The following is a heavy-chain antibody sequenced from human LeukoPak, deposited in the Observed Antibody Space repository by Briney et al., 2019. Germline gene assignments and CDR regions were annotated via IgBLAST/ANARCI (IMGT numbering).Heavy chain of an antibody. CDR1: GGSISSGSYY. Sequence: SETLSLTCTVSGGSISSGSYYWSWIRQPAGKGLEWIGRIYTSGSTNYNPSLKSRVTISVDTSKNQFSLKLSSVTAADTAVYYCARVRRYCSGGSCYSGWFDHWGQGTLVTVSS. CDR3: ARVRRYCSGGSCYSGWFDH. D-gene: IGHD2-15*01. J-gene: IGHJ5*02. V-gene: IGHV4-61*02. CDR2: IYTSGST.